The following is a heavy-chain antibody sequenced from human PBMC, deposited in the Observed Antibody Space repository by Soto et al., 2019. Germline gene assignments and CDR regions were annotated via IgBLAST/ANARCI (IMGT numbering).Heavy chain of an antibody. CDR1: GYNFNSHS. CDR3: ARDRASGSFDY. CDR2: INANTGNP. J-gene: IGHJ4*02. V-gene: IGHV7-4-1*01. Sequence: QVQLVQSGSESMQPGASVKVSCKGSGYNFNSHSITWLRQAPGQGLEGMGWINANTGNPTYEQGFTGRFVFSVGTSFSTVYLQIFSLRGDDSAVYYGARDRASGSFDYWGQGNLVTVPP. D-gene: IGHD1-26*01.